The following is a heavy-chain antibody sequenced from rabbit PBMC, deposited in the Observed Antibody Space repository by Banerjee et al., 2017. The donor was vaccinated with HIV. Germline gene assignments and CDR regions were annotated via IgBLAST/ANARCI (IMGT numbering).Heavy chain of an antibody. CDR3: ARWSESDFYGNL. CDR2: INRGSGNI. CDR1: AFSFSNSYW. J-gene: IGHJ4*01. D-gene: IGHD2-1*01. V-gene: IGHV1S40*01. Sequence: QSLEESGGALVKPGASLTLPCTASAFSFSNSYWLCWVRQAPGKGLEWIGCINRGSGNIWYANWAKGRFTISKTSSTTVTLQMTSLTAADTATYFCARWSESDFYGNLWGPGTLVTDS.